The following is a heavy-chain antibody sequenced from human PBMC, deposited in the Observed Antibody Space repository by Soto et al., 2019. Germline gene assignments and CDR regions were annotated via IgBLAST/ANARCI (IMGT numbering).Heavy chain of an antibody. J-gene: IGHJ6*02. Sequence: ASVKVSCKASGYTFTSYYMHWVRQAPGQGLEWMGIINPSGGSTSYAQKFQGRVTMTRDTSTSTVYMELSSLRSEDTAVYYCARAGPKFSGYWVYSYGMDVWGQGTTVTVSS. CDR1: GYTFTSYY. CDR2: INPSGGST. V-gene: IGHV1-46*01. CDR3: ARAGPKFSGYWVYSYGMDV. D-gene: IGHD3-22*01.